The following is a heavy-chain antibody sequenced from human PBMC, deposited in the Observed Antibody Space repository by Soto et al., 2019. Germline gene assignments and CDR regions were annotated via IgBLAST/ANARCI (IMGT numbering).Heavy chain of an antibody. J-gene: IGHJ6*03. V-gene: IGHV1-8*01. CDR3: ARGRFYDILTGYLSPTYYYYYMDV. D-gene: IGHD3-9*01. CDR1: GYTFTSYD. CDR2: MNPNSGNT. Sequence: QVQLVQSGAEVKKPGASVKVSCKASGYTFTSYDINWVRQATGQGLEWMGWMNPNSGNTGYAQKFQGRVTMTRNNSISTAYLELSSLGSQDTDVYYCARGRFYDILTGYLSPTYYYYYMDVWGKGTTVTVSS.